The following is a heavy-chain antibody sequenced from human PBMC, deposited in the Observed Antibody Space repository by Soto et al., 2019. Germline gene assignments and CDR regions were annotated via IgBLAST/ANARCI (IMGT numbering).Heavy chain of an antibody. CDR3: AREGGDGVDH. V-gene: IGHV4-31*03. D-gene: IGHD3-16*01. CDR2: IYYSGST. Sequence: VQLQESGPGLVKPSQTLSLTCSVSGGSISSANNYWSWIRQHPGKGLEWIGYIYYSGSTYYKPSLKSRLTISVDPPRNQCPLKLNSVTDADTAVYYCAREGGDGVDHWGQGTLVTVSS. J-gene: IGHJ4*02. CDR1: GGSISSANNY.